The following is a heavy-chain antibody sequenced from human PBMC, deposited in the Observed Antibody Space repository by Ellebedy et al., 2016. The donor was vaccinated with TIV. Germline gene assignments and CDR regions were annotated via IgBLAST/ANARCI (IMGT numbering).Heavy chain of an antibody. CDR1: GFTFSSYA. J-gene: IGHJ5*02. V-gene: IGHV3-30-3*01. CDR2: ISYDGSNK. D-gene: IGHD6-19*01. CDR3: ASRPGIAVAGTPHP. Sequence: GGSLRLXCAASGFTFSSYAMHWVRQAPGKGLEWVAVISYDGSNKYYADSVKGRFTISRDNSKNTLYLQMNSLRAEDTAVYYCASRPGIAVAGTPHPWGQGTLVTVSS.